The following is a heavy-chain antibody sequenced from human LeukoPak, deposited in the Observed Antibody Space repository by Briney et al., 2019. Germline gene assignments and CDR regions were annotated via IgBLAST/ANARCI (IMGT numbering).Heavy chain of an antibody. V-gene: IGHV4-59*01. Sequence: SSETLSLTCSVSGGSISSYYWSWIRQSPGKGLEWIGHIYYSGSTNYNPAPKSRVTISLDTSKNQFSLKLSSVTTADTAVYYCARVKGGNSGVDYWGQGTLVTVSS. CDR3: ARVKGGNSGVDY. CDR2: IYYSGST. CDR1: GGSISSYY. J-gene: IGHJ4*02. D-gene: IGHD3-10*01.